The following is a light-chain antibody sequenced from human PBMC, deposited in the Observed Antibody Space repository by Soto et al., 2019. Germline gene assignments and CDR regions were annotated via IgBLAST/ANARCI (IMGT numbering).Light chain of an antibody. CDR1: QSLLHSNGYNY. V-gene: IGKV2-28*01. CDR3: MQALQTPFT. Sequence: DIVMTQSPLSLPVTPGEPASISCRSSQSLLHSNGYNYLDWYLQKPGQSPQLLIYLGSNRSSGVPGRSSGSGSGTDFTLKISRVEAEDVGVYYCMQALQTPFTFGPGTKVDIK. J-gene: IGKJ3*01. CDR2: LGS.